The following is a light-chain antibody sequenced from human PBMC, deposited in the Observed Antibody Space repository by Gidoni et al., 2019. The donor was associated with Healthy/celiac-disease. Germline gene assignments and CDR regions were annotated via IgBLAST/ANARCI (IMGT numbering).Light chain of an antibody. J-gene: IGKJ2*01. CDR3: QQRINWPKT. CDR2: DAS. V-gene: IGKV3-11*01. Sequence: EIVLTQSPATLSLSPGERATLSCRASQSVSSYLAWYQQKPGQAPSLLIYDASNRATGIPARFSGSGSGTDFTLTFSSVEPEDFAVYYCQQRINWPKTFGQGTKLEIK. CDR1: QSVSSY.